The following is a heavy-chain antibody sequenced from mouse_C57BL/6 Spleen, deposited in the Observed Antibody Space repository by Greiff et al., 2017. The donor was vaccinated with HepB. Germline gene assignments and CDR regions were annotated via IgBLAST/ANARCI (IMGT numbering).Heavy chain of an antibody. V-gene: IGHV1-81*01. D-gene: IGHD1-3*01. CDR1: GYTFTSYG. CDR2: IYPRSGNT. Sequence: QVQLQQSGAELARPGASVKLSCKASGYTFTSYGISWVKQRTGQGLEWIGEIYPRSGNTYYNEKFKGKATLTADKSSSTAYMELRSLTSDDSAVYFCARAARAHWYFDVWGTGTTVTVSS. CDR3: ARAARAHWYFDV. J-gene: IGHJ1*03.